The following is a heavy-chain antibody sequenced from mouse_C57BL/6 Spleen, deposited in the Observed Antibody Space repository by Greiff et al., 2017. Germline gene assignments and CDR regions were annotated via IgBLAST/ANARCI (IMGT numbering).Heavy chain of an antibody. CDR1: GYTFTSYW. Sequence: QVQLQQPGAELVKPGASVKLSCKASGYTFTSYWMHWVKQRPGQGLEWIGMIHPNSGSTNYNEKFKSKATLTVDKSSSTAYMQLSSLTSEDSAVYDCARPDYLYYYAMDYWGQGTSVTVSS. V-gene: IGHV1-64*01. CDR3: ARPDYLYYYAMDY. D-gene: IGHD2-4*01. J-gene: IGHJ4*01. CDR2: IHPNSGST.